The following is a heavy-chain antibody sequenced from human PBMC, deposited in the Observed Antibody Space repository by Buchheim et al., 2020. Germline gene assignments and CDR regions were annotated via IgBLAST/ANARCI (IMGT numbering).Heavy chain of an antibody. D-gene: IGHD2-2*01. CDR2: INHSGST. J-gene: IGHJ6*03. CDR3: ARGSYCSSTSCYSNYYYMDV. CDR1: GGSFSGYY. V-gene: IGHV4-34*01. Sequence: QLQLQESGPGLVKPSETLSLTCAVYGGSFSGYYWSWIRQPPGKGLEWIGEINHSGSTNYNPSLKSRVTISVDTSKNQFSLKLSSVTAADTAVYYCARGSYCSSTSCYSNYYYMDVWGKGTT.